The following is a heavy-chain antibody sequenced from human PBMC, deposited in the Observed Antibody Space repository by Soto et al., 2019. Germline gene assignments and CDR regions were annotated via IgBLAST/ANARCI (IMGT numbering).Heavy chain of an antibody. V-gene: IGHV4-34*02. CDR2: ISHDGGT. CDR1: GGSFDDFY. Sequence: QVHLQQWGAGLLRPSETLSLTCAFYGGSFDDFYWSWVRQSPGKGLEWIGEISHDGGTNYSPSLASRISISADTSKNQFSLHLKSVTAADTGLYYCARGQLVWYGDLTPYYRDMDVW. CDR3: ARGQLVWYGDLTPYYRDMDV. J-gene: IGHJ6*01. D-gene: IGHD3-10*01.